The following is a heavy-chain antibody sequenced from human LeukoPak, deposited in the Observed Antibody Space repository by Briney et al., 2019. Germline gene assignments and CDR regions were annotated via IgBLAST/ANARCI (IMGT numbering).Heavy chain of an antibody. V-gene: IGHV3-21*01. Sequence: GGSLRLPCAASGFTFSSYSMNWVRQAPGKGLEWVSSISSSSSYIYYADSVKGRFTISRDNAKNSLYLQMNSLRAEDTAVYYCARRNVGIAAAGTSWYFDYWGQGILGTVSS. D-gene: IGHD6-13*01. CDR2: ISSSSSYI. J-gene: IGHJ4*02. CDR3: ARRNVGIAAAGTSWYFDY. CDR1: GFTFSSYS.